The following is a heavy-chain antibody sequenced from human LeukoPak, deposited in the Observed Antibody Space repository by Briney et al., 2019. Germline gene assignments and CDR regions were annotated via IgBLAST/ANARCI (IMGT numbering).Heavy chain of an antibody. Sequence: PGRSLRLSCAASGFTFSTYAMHWVRQAPGKGLEWVAVISYDGSNEYYAGSVKGRFTISRDNSRTTLYLQMNSLRAEDTAVYYCAKDRWVPTTEKPIDHWGQGTLVTVSS. CDR2: ISYDGSNE. CDR1: GFTFSTYA. CDR3: AKDRWVPTTEKPIDH. J-gene: IGHJ4*02. D-gene: IGHD1-1*01. V-gene: IGHV3-30*18.